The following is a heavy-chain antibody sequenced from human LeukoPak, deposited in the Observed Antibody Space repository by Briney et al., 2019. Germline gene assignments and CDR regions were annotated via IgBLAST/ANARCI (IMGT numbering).Heavy chain of an antibody. V-gene: IGHV4-30-2*01. CDR1: GGSISSGGYS. CDR2: IYHSGST. D-gene: IGHD1-14*01. Sequence: SETLSLTCAVSGGSISSGGYSWSWIRQPPEKGLEWIGYIYHSGSTYYNPSLKSRVTISVDRSKNQFSLKLSSVTAADTAVYYCARGPLTRNYFDYWGQGTLVTVSS. J-gene: IGHJ4*02. CDR3: ARGPLTRNYFDY.